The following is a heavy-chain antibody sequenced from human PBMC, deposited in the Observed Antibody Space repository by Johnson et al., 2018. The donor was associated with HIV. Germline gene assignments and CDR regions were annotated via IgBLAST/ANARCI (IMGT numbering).Heavy chain of an antibody. J-gene: IGHJ3*02. CDR2: ISYDGSNK. V-gene: IGHV3-30-3*01. CDR3: ARDRFGSGRPNAFDM. CDR1: GLTFSSYA. D-gene: IGHD3-10*01. Sequence: QVQLVESGGGVVQPGQSLRLSCAASGLTFSSYAMHWVRQAPGKGLEWVAVISYDGSNKYYADSVKGRFTISRDNSKNTVYLQMNTLRPEDTAVYYCARDRFGSGRPNAFDMWGQGTMVTVSS.